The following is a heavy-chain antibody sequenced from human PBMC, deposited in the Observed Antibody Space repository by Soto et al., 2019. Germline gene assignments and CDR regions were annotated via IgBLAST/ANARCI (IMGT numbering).Heavy chain of an antibody. CDR2: IYSGGNT. D-gene: IGHD5-12*01. V-gene: IGHV3-53*01. J-gene: IGHJ3*01. CDR1: GFTVSTNY. Sequence: PGGSLRLSCAASGFTVSTNYMNWFRQAPGKGLEWVSVIYSGGNTYYADSVKGRFTISRDNSKNTLYLQMNSLRAGDTAVYYCASLGYSDSSFAFDFWGQGTMVTVSS. CDR3: ASLGYSDSSFAFDF.